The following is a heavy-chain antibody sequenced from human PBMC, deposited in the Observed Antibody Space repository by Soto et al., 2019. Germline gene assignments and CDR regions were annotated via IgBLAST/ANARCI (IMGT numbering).Heavy chain of an antibody. CDR3: ARAYSYGFSFDYYGMDV. J-gene: IGHJ6*02. CDR2: IIPIFGTA. D-gene: IGHD5-18*01. V-gene: IGHV1-69*13. Sequence: SVKVSCKASGGTFSSYAISWVRQAPGQGLEWMGGIIPIFGTANYAQKFQGRVTITADESTSTAYMELSSLRSEDTAVYYCARAYSYGFSFDYYGMDVWGQGTLVTVSS. CDR1: GGTFSSYA.